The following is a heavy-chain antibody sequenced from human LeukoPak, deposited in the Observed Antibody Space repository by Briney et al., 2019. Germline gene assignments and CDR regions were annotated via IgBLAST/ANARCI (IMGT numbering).Heavy chain of an antibody. D-gene: IGHD3-10*01. CDR2: IKQNESGK. CDR1: GFTFNKYW. V-gene: IGHV3-7*01. J-gene: IGHJ4*02. Sequence: GGSLRLSCEASGFTFNKYWMSWFRQAPGKGLEWVANIKQNESGKNYVDSVKGRFTISRDNVKNSLYLQMNSLRAEDTAVYSCARVNDYDSGSLYRPIDYWGQGTLVTVSS. CDR3: ARVNDYDSGSLYRPIDY.